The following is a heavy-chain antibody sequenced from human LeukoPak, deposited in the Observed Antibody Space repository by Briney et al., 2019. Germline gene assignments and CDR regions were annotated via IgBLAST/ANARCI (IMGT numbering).Heavy chain of an antibody. V-gene: IGHV3-64*01. Sequence: GGALRISLAAPGFTFRSYAMHWVRQAPGKGLGYVSAISSNGGSTYYANSVKGRFTISRDNSKNTLYLQMGSLRAEDMAVYYCARRGDGYNPPFDYWGQGTLVTVSS. CDR2: ISSNGGST. CDR1: GFTFRSYA. D-gene: IGHD5-24*01. J-gene: IGHJ4*02. CDR3: ARRGDGYNPPFDY.